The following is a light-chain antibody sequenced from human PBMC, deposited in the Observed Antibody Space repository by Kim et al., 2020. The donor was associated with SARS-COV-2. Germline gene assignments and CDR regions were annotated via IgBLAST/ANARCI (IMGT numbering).Light chain of an antibody. CDR3: QQFNPYSGAT. V-gene: IGKV1-13*02. Sequence: SVADRVTITCRASDGMSSGLVWYQQSPGKPPKLLIYAAPSSQSGVPSRFSGSGSGTDFSLTLNGLQPEDFATYFCQQFNPYSGATFGHGTRLEI. CDR1: DGMSSG. J-gene: IGKJ5*01. CDR2: AAP.